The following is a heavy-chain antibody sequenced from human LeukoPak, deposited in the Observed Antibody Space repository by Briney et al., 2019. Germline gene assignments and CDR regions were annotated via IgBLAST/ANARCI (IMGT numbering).Heavy chain of an antibody. D-gene: IGHD3-22*01. CDR1: GYTFTSYY. V-gene: IGHV1-69*13. CDR3: ARESITMIVVDLTDYYYYGMDV. Sequence: SVKVSCKASGYTFTSYYMHWVRQAPGQGLEWMGGIIPIFGTANYAQKFQGRVTITADESTSTAYMELSSLRSEDTAVYYCARESITMIVVDLTDYYYYGMDVWGQGTTVTVSS. J-gene: IGHJ6*02. CDR2: IIPIFGTA.